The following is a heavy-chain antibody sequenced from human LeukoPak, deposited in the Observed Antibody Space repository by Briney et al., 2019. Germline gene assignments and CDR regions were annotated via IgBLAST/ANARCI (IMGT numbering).Heavy chain of an antibody. CDR3: AREGYYGSGSYSSYYYGMDV. V-gene: IGHV3-7*01. D-gene: IGHD3-10*01. Sequence: PGGSLRLSCAASGFTFSSYWMSWVRQAPGKGLEWVANIKQDGSEKYYVDSVKGRFTISRDNAKNSLYLQMNSLRAEDTAVYYCAREGYYGSGSYSSYYYGMDVWGQGTTVTVSS. CDR2: IKQDGSEK. CDR1: GFTFSSYW. J-gene: IGHJ6*02.